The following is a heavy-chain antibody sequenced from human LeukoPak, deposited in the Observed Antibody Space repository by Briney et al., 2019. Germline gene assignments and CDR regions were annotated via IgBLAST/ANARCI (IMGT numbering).Heavy chain of an antibody. J-gene: IGHJ5*02. CDR1: GYSISSGYY. CDR2: IYHSGST. D-gene: IGHD2-2*01. V-gene: IGHV4-38-2*02. CDR3: ARVFCSSTSCYGDWFDP. Sequence: SETLSLTCTVSGYSISSGYYWGWIRQPPGKGLEWIGSIYHSGSTYYNPSPKSRVTISVDTSKNQFSLKLSSVTAADTAVYYCARVFCSSTSCYGDWFDPWGQGTLVTVSS.